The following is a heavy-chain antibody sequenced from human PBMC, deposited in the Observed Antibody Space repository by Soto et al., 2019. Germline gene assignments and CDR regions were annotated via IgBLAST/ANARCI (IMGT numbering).Heavy chain of an antibody. CDR2: IYYSGST. CDR1: GGSISSYY. V-gene: IGHV4-59*01. J-gene: IGHJ3*02. CDR3: ARGRGGWFINQQLNAFDI. Sequence: QVQLQESGPGLVKPSETLSLTCTVSGGSISSYYWSWIRQPPGKGLEWIGYIYYSGSTNYNPSLKSRVTISVDTSKNQFSLKLSSVTAADTAVYYCARGRGGWFINQQLNAFDIWGQGTMVTVSS. D-gene: IGHD2-2*01.